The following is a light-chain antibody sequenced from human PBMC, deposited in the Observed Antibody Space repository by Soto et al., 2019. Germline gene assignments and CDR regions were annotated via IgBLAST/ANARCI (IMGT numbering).Light chain of an antibody. J-gene: IGLJ2*01. Sequence: QSALTQPPSASGSPGQSVTISCTGTSSDVGGYNYVSWYQQHPGKAPKLMIYEVNTRPSGVPDRFSGSKFGNTASLTVSGLQAEDEADYYCSSYAGGNNVVFGGGTKLTVL. CDR2: EVN. CDR3: SSYAGGNNVV. V-gene: IGLV2-8*01. CDR1: SSDVGGYNY.